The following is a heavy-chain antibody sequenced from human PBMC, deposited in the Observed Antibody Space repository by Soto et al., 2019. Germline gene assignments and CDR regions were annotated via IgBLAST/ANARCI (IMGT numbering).Heavy chain of an antibody. J-gene: IGHJ3*02. CDR1: GFTFSNYA. Sequence: PGGSLRLSCSASGFTFSNYAMSWVRQAPGKGLEWVSTISGSGGNTYYADSVKGRFTISRDGSKNTLYLQMNSLRAEDTAVYYCAKDRVVRGVAGAFDIWGQGTMVTVSS. D-gene: IGHD3-10*01. CDR3: AKDRVVRGVAGAFDI. CDR2: ISGSGGNT. V-gene: IGHV3-23*01.